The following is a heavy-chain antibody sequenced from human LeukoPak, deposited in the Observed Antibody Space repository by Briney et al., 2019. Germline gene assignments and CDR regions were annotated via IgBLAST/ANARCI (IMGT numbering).Heavy chain of an antibody. D-gene: IGHD2-15*01. CDR1: GFTFSSYG. Sequence: VGSLRLSCAPSGFTFSSYGMHWVRQAPGKGLGWVAFIRYDGSNKYYADSVKGRFTISRDNSKNTLYLQMNSLRAEDTAVYYCAKAPAVGGYCSGGSCQLDYWGQGTLVTVSS. CDR2: IRYDGSNK. V-gene: IGHV3-30*02. J-gene: IGHJ4*02. CDR3: AKAPAVGGYCSGGSCQLDY.